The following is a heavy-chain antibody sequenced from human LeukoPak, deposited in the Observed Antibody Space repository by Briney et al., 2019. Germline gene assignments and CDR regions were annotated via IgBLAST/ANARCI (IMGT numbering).Heavy chain of an antibody. J-gene: IGHJ6*03. Sequence: PGGSLRLSCAASGFTSSSYSMNWVRQAPGKGLEWVSSISSSSSYIYYADSVKGRFTISRDNAKNSLYLQMNSLRAEDTAVYYCARVVWGSSWFGDYYYMDVWGKGTTVTVSS. CDR3: ARVVWGSSWFGDYYYMDV. D-gene: IGHD6-13*01. CDR1: GFTSSSYS. CDR2: ISSSSSYI. V-gene: IGHV3-21*01.